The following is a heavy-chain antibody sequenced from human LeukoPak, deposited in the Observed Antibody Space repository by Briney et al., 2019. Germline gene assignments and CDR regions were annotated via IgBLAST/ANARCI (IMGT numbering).Heavy chain of an antibody. CDR2: INPNSGGT. J-gene: IGHJ4*02. CDR1: GYTFTGYY. D-gene: IGHD3-10*01. CDR3: AREAVVRGVIKLFDY. V-gene: IGHV1-2*02. Sequence: ASVKVSCKASGYTFTGYYMHWVRQAPGQGLEWMGWINPNSGGTNYAQKFQGRVTMTRDTSISTAYMELSSLRSEDMAVYYCAREAVVRGVIKLFDYWGQGTLVTVSS.